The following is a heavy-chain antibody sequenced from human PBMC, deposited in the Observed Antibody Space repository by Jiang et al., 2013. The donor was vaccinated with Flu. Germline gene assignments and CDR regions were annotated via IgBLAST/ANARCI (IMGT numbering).Heavy chain of an antibody. CDR1: GGTFSSYA. CDR2: IIPIFGTA. V-gene: IGHV1-69*01. D-gene: IGHD3-3*01. J-gene: IGHJ5*02. CDR3: AKEGAYYDFWSWFDP. Sequence: SGAEVKKPGSSVKVSCKASGGTFSSYAISWVRQAPGQGLEWMGGIIPIFGTANYAQKFQGRVTITADESTSTAYMELSSLRSEDTAVYYCAKEGAYYDFWSWFDPWGQGTLVTVSS.